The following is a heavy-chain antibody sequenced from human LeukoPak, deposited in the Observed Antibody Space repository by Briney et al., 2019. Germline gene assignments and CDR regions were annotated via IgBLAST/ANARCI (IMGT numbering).Heavy chain of an antibody. CDR2: INHSGST. J-gene: IGHJ4*02. Sequence: SETLSLTCAVYGGSFSGYYWSWIRQPPGKGLEWIGEINHSGSTNCNPSLKSRVTISVDTSKNQFSLKLSSVTAADTAVYYCARGGGYKDRLDYWGREPWSPSPQ. CDR3: ARGGGYKDRLDY. CDR1: GGSFSGYY. V-gene: IGHV4-34*01. D-gene: IGHD5-24*01.